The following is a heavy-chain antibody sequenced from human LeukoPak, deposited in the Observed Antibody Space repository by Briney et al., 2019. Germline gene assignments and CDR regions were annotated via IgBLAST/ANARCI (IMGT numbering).Heavy chain of an antibody. Sequence: SENLSLNCTVSGGSISSYHWSWIRQPPGKGLEWIGYIYYSGSTNYNPSLKSRVTISVDTSKNQVSLKLSSVTAADTAVYYCARAEAGYSSGYYYYGMDVWGQGTTVTVSS. V-gene: IGHV4-59*01. D-gene: IGHD6-19*01. CDR2: IYYSGST. J-gene: IGHJ6*02. CDR1: GGSISSYH. CDR3: ARAEAGYSSGYYYYGMDV.